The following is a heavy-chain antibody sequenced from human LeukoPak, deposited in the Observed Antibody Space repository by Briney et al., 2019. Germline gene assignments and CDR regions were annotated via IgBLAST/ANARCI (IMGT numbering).Heavy chain of an antibody. J-gene: IGHJ2*01. CDR2: IYYSGST. CDR1: GGSISSYY. CDR3: ARVLYSSRWSFYWYFDL. D-gene: IGHD6-13*01. Sequence: PSETLSLTCTVSGGSISSYYWSWIRQPPGKGLEWIGYIYYSGSTNYNPSLKSRVTISVDTSKNQFSLKLSSVTAADTAVYYCARVLYSSRWSFYWYFDLWGRGTLVTVSS. V-gene: IGHV4-59*01.